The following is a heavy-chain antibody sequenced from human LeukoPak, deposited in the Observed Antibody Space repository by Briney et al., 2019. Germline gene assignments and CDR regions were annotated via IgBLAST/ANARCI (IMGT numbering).Heavy chain of an antibody. CDR2: ISGSGGST. CDR1: GFTFSRYS. V-gene: IGHV3-23*01. J-gene: IGHJ6*02. CDR3: AKNRLGEDGDSTVIYV. Sequence: GGSLRLSCAASGFTFSRYSMRWVRQAPGKGLEWVSVISGSGGSTYYADSVKGRFTISRHNSKNTLYLQMNSLRAEDKAVYYCAKNRLGEDGDSTVIYVWSRETTVTVSS. D-gene: IGHD6-13*01.